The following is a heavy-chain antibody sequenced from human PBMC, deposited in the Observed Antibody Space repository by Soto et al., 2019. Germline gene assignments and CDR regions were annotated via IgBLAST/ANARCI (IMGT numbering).Heavy chain of an antibody. Sequence: QVHLVESGGGVVQPGRSLRLSCAASGFTFSSHGMHWIRQAPGKGLEWVAVIPYDGTHQYSADSVKGRFSISRDNSKNTLYLQMNSLRAEDTAVYYCAKLRVLEWEVQESDYWGQGTLVSVSS. CDR1: GFTFSSHG. CDR3: AKLRVLEWEVQESDY. V-gene: IGHV3-30*18. D-gene: IGHD3-3*01. J-gene: IGHJ4*02. CDR2: IPYDGTHQ.